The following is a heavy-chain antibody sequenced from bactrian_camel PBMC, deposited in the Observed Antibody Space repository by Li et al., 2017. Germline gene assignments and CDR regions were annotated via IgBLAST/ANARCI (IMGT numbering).Heavy chain of an antibody. CDR2: IGIFGGVT. J-gene: IGHJ6*01. CDR3: AAKSSYGPEGGY. D-gene: IGHD3*01. CDR1: GFTFGSYW. V-gene: IGHV3S1*01. Sequence: VQLVESGGDLVQPGGSLTLSCTASGFTFGSYWMYWVRQAPGKGLEWISRIGIFGGVTYYSDSAKGRFTVSRDNAKMSMYLEMNSLKPEDTAVYYCAAKSSYGPEGGYWGQGTQVTVS.